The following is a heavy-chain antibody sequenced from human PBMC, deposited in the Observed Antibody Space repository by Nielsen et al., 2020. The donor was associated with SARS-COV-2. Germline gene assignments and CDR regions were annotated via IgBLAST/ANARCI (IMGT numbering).Heavy chain of an antibody. CDR2: IKEDGSEK. CDR1: GFSFSSYW. CDR3: ASHGTFDH. Sequence: ETLSLTCAASGFSFSSYWMSWVRQAPGKGLEWVANIKEDGSEKNYVDSVKGRFTISRDNAKNSLYLQMNSLRIEDTALYYCASHGTFDHWGQGALVTVSS. J-gene: IGHJ4*02. D-gene: IGHD1-1*01. V-gene: IGHV3-7*01.